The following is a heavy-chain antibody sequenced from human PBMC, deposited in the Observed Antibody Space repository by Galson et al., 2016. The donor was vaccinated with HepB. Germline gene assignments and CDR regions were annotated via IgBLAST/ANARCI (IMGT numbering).Heavy chain of an antibody. CDR1: GFLVSSSF. CDR2: MYPRGDT. D-gene: IGHD4-11*01. J-gene: IGHJ5*02. V-gene: IGHV3-53*01. CDR3: ARWTAYCPRPGCPRDHDYFDP. Sequence: SLRLSCAASGFLVSSSFMSWVRQTPGTGLEWVTVMYPRGDTHYSDSVRGRFTITRDNSRNSMSLQMTNLRVGDTAVYFCARWTAYCPRPGCPRDHDYFDPWGQGFLVTVSS.